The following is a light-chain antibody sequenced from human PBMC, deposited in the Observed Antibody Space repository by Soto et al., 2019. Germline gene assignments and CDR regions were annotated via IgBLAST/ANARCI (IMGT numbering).Light chain of an antibody. CDR1: QSVSSSY. J-gene: IGKJ1*01. V-gene: IGKV3-20*01. CDR2: GAS. Sequence: EIVLTQSPGTLSLSPGERATLSCRASQSVSSSYLAWYQQNPGQAPRLLIYGASSRATGIPDRVSGSRSGTDFTLTISRLEPDDFALYYCQQYGSSPQTFGQGTKVEIK. CDR3: QQYGSSPQT.